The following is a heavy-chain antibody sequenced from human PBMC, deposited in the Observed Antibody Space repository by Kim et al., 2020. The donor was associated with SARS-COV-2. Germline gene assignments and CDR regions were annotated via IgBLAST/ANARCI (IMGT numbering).Heavy chain of an antibody. Sequence: GGSLRLSCAASGFSFSDAAMAWVRQAPGKGLEWVSSISESGSATYYADSVKGRFFISRDNSKNILYLQMSSLRGEDTAVYYCARKPAGFDLWGQGTLVTV. CDR2: ISESGSAT. J-gene: IGHJ4*02. D-gene: IGHD3-9*01. V-gene: IGHV3-23*01. CDR3: ARKPAGFDL. CDR1: GFSFSDAA.